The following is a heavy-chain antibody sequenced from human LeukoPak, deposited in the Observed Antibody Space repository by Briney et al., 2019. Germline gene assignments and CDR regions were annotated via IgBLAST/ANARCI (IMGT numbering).Heavy chain of an antibody. J-gene: IGHJ4*02. CDR2: ISRNGTRT. V-gene: IGHV3-64*02. CDR1: GFTFSDHA. CDR3: VRDSFYTGYDRGFGY. D-gene: IGHD5-12*01. Sequence: GGSLRLSCATSGFTFSDHALHWVRQAPGKGLQYVSAISRNGTRTFYADSVKDRFTISRDNSTKTLYLQMDSLRVEDMGVYYCVRDSFYTGYDRGFGYWGQGTLVTVSS.